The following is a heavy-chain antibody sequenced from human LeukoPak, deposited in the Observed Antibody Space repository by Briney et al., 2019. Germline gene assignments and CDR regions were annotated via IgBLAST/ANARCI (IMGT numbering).Heavy chain of an antibody. Sequence: PSETLSLTCTVSGGSISSSIYYWGWIRQPPGKGLEWIGSIYYSGSTYYNPSLKSRVTISVDTSKNQLSLKLSSVTAADTAVYYCARVEAARPGGYYFDYWGQGTLVTVSS. CDR2: IYYSGST. D-gene: IGHD6-6*01. J-gene: IGHJ4*02. CDR3: ARVEAARPGGYYFDY. V-gene: IGHV4-39*07. CDR1: GGSISSSIYY.